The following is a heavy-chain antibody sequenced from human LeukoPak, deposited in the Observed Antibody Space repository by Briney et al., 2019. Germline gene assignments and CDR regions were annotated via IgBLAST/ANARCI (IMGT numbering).Heavy chain of an antibody. V-gene: IGHV3-33*01. Sequence: GGSLRLSCAASGFIFSHYGMHWVRQAPGKGLEWVAVIWSDGTNRYYADSVKGRFSINRDDSQKRVFLQMDSLRAEDTAVYYCARDAQRGFDYSNSLQYWGQGALVTVS. CDR3: ARDAQRGFDYSNSLQY. D-gene: IGHD4-11*01. CDR2: IWSDGTNR. J-gene: IGHJ4*02. CDR1: GFIFSHYG.